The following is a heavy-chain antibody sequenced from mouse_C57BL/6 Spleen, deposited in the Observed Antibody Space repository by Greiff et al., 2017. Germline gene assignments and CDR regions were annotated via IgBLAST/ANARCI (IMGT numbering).Heavy chain of an antibody. CDR3: ARSDYDYDEAMDY. CDR1: GYTFTDYN. Sequence: EVQRQQSGPELVQPGASVKIPCKASGYTFTDYNMDWVKQSHGKSLEWIGDINPNNGGTIYNQKFKGKATLTVDKSSSSAYMELRSMTSEDTAVYYCARSDYDYDEAMDYWGQGTSVTVSS. CDR2: INPNNGGT. D-gene: IGHD2-4*01. V-gene: IGHV1-18*01. J-gene: IGHJ4*01.